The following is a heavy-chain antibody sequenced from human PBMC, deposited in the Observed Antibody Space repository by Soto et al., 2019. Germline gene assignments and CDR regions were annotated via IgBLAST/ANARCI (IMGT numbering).Heavy chain of an antibody. D-gene: IGHD3-10*01. J-gene: IGHJ6*02. CDR1: GGTFSNFA. CDR2: IIPIFDTL. Sequence: QLQLVQSGAEVKKPGSSVKVSCKASGGTFSNFAISWVRQAPGQGLEWMGEIIPIFDTLNYAQKFQDRVTITADESTSTVSMELSSLRSEDTAVYYCASDYGAKYYAMDVWVQGTTVTVSS. CDR3: ASDYGAKYYAMDV. V-gene: IGHV1-69*01.